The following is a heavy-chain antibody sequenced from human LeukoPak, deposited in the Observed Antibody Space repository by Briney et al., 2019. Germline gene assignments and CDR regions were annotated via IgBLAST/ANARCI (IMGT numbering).Heavy chain of an antibody. CDR3: ARQTAMGRSGDY. CDR1: GYSFTTYW. V-gene: IGHV5-51*01. CDR2: IDPSDSET. J-gene: IGHJ4*02. Sequence: RAGESLQISCKASGYSFTTYWIGWVRQMPGKGLEWMGIIDPSDSETRYTPSFEGQVTISADKSLTTAYLQWNSLKASDTALYYCARQTAMGRSGDYWGQGTLVTVSS. D-gene: IGHD5-18*01.